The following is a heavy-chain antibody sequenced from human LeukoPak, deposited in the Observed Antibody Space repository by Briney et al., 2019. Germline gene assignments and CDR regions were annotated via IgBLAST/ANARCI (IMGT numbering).Heavy chain of an antibody. Sequence: SETLSLTCTVSGGSINNYYWSWIRQPAGKGLEWIGRIYTRGSTNYNPSLKSRVTMSVDTSKNQFSLELTSVTAADTAVYCCARDRENSNLGVWYFDFWGRGTLVTVSS. J-gene: IGHJ2*01. CDR2: IYTRGST. D-gene: IGHD3-16*01. CDR3: ARDRENSNLGVWYFDF. V-gene: IGHV4-4*07. CDR1: GGSINNYY.